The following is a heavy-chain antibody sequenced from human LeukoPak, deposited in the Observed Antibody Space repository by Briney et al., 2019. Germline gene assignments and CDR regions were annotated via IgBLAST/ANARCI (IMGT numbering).Heavy chain of an antibody. Sequence: GGSLRLSCAASGFTFSVAAMTWVRQAPGKGLEWVSLIGASGEGTYYADSVKGRFTISRDNSKNTLSLQMNSLRVEDTAMYFCAKDIQLSTWGLGTMVTVSS. J-gene: IGHJ3*01. D-gene: IGHD5-24*01. CDR1: GFTFSVAA. V-gene: IGHV3-23*01. CDR2: IGASGEGT. CDR3: AKDIQLST.